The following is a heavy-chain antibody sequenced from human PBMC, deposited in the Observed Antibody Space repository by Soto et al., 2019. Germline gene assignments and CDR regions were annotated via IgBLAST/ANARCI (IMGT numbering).Heavy chain of an antibody. Sequence: GGSLSLSCAASGFTFSSYAMNWVRQAPGKGLGWVSSVSANGRNTYYADSVKGRFTVSRDKSKNALFLQLDSLIVEDTAIYYFAKDRSSPAWLSSGAARDPWGPGPQVT. D-gene: IGHD3-16*02. V-gene: IGHV3-23*01. CDR1: GFTFSSYA. J-gene: IGHJ5*02. CDR3: AKDRSSPAWLSSGAARDP. CDR2: VSANGRNT.